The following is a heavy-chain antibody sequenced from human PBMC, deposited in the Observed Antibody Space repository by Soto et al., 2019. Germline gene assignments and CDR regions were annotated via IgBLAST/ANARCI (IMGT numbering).Heavy chain of an antibody. J-gene: IGHJ6*02. CDR3: AKDMENGYNPYYYYGMDV. V-gene: IGHV3-9*01. D-gene: IGHD3-10*01. Sequence: EVQLVESGGDLVQPGRSLILSCAASGFNFNDYGMHWVRQASGKGLGWVSRISWNSVSIGYADSVKGRFTISRDNAKNSLYLQMNSLRAEDTALYYCAKDMENGYNPYYYYGMDVWGQGTTVTVSS. CDR1: GFNFNDYG. CDR2: ISWNSVSI.